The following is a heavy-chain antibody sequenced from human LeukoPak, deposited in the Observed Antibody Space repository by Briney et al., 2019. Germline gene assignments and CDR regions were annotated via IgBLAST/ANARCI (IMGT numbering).Heavy chain of an antibody. D-gene: IGHD2-2*01. J-gene: IGHJ4*02. CDR2: IYSGGNT. CDR3: ARSPRYCSSTSCFDY. CDR1: GFTVSSNY. Sequence: PGGSLRLSCAASGFTVSSNYMSWVRQAPGKGLEWVSVIYSGGNTYYADSVKGRFTISRDNSKNTLYLQMHSLRAEDTAVYYCARSPRYCSSTSCFDYWGQGTLVTVSS. V-gene: IGHV3-53*01.